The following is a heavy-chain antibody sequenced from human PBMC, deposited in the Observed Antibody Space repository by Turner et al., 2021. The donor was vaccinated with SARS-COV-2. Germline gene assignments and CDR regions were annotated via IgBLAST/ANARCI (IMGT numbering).Heavy chain of an antibody. D-gene: IGHD3-22*01. V-gene: IGHV3-21*01. Sequence: EVQLVESGGGMVKPGGSVRLSCAASGFTFSSYSMNWVRQAPWKGLEWVASISSSSSYIYYADSVKGRFTISRDNAKNSLYLQMNSLRAEDTAVYYCAREGDDSSGYWGGDWGQGTLVTVSS. CDR3: AREGDDSSGYWGGD. CDR2: ISSSSSYI. CDR1: GFTFSSYS. J-gene: IGHJ4*02.